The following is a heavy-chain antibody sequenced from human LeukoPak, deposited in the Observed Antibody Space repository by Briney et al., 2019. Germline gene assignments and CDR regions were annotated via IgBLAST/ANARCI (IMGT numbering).Heavy chain of an antibody. D-gene: IGHD5-12*01. CDR2: INSDGSST. Sequence: GGSLRLSCAASGFTFSSCWMHWVRQAPGKGLVWVSRINSDGSSTSYADSVKGRFTISRDNAKNTLYLQMNSLRAEDTAVYYCARGGPSIVANAVDFDYWGQGTLVTVSS. J-gene: IGHJ4*02. CDR1: GFTFSSCW. CDR3: ARGGPSIVANAVDFDY. V-gene: IGHV3-74*01.